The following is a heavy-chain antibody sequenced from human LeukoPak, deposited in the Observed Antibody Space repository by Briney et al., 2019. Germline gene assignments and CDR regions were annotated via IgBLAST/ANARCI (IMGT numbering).Heavy chain of an antibody. D-gene: IGHD6-19*01. Sequence: GGSLRLSCAASGFTVSSNYMSWVRQAPGKGLEWVSVTYSGGSTYYADSVKGRFTISRDNSKNTPYLQMNSLRAEDTAVYYCARVRAVAVPWDAFDIWSQGTMVTVSS. CDR3: ARVRAVAVPWDAFDI. CDR2: TYSGGST. J-gene: IGHJ3*02. CDR1: GFTVSSNY. V-gene: IGHV3-53*01.